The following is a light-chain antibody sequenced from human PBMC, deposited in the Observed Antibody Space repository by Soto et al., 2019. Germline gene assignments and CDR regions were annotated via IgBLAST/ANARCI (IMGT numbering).Light chain of an antibody. Sequence: EIVLTQSPATLSLSPGERATLSCRSSQSVSSNLAWYQQKPGQAPRLLVYAASNRATGIPARFSGSGSETEFTLTSSSLEPEDFAVYYCQQRSNWPQEGVTFGPGTKLDIQ. CDR1: QSVSSN. CDR3: QQRSNWPQEGVT. J-gene: IGKJ3*01. V-gene: IGKV3-11*01. CDR2: AAS.